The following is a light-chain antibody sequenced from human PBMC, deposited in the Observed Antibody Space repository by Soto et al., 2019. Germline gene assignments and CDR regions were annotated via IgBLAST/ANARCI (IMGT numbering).Light chain of an antibody. V-gene: IGKV1-5*01. Sequence: DIQMTQSPSTLSAYVGDRVTITCRASQSISSWLAWYQQKPGKAPKLLIYDASSLESGVPSRFSGSGSGTEFTLTISSLQPDDFATYYCQQYNSYPYTFGQGIKLEIQ. J-gene: IGKJ2*01. CDR3: QQYNSYPYT. CDR1: QSISSW. CDR2: DAS.